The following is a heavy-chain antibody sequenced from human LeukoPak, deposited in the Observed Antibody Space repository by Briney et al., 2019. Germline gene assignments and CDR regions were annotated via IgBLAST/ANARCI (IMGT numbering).Heavy chain of an antibody. Sequence: GGSLRLSCATSGFTFSRYAMYWIRQAPGKGLEWVSFISSDTPNKNYADSVKGRFTISRDNAKNSVYLQLNSLRAEDTAMYYCARDLGGPDYWGQGTLVTVSS. D-gene: IGHD3-16*01. CDR2: ISSDTPNK. J-gene: IGHJ4*02. V-gene: IGHV3-21*01. CDR1: GFTFSRYA. CDR3: ARDLGGPDY.